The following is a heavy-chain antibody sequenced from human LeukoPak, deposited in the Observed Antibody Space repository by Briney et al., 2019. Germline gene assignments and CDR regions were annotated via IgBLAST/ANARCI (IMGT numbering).Heavy chain of an antibody. D-gene: IGHD5-18*01. CDR3: ARRGYSYGPFDS. CDR1: GGSISDYY. Sequence: SETLSLTCIVSGGSISDYYWSWIRQPPGEGLEWIGHIYYSGSTNYNPSLKSRVTISVDTSKNQFSLRLSSVTATDTAVYYCARRGYSYGPFDSWGQGTLVTVSS. CDR2: IYYSGST. V-gene: IGHV4-59*08. J-gene: IGHJ4*02.